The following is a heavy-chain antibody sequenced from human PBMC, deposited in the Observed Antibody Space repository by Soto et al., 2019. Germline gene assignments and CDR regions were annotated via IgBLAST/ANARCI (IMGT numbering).Heavy chain of an antibody. J-gene: IGHJ4*02. Sequence: QVQLVQSGAEVKKPGASVKVSCEASGYTFTNYDINWVRQASGQGLEWMGWMNPDSGRTGYAQKFQGRVTMTRHTSTGTGYMELSSLRSEDTAVYYCARSYCTNGICNKGVSAAPDYWGQGTLVTVSS. D-gene: IGHD2-8*01. V-gene: IGHV1-8*01. CDR1: GYTFTNYD. CDR3: ARSYCTNGICNKGVSAAPDY. CDR2: MNPDSGRT.